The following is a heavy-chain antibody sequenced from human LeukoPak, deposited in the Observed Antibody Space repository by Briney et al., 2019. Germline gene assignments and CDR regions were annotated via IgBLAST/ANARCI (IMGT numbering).Heavy chain of an antibody. CDR3: ASHSLDSSSAGDDYYYYMDV. V-gene: IGHV1-2*02. Sequence: ASVKVSCKASGYTFTGYYMHWVRQAPGQGLEWMGWINPNSGGTNYAQKFQGRVTMTRDTSISTVYMELSSLRSEDTAVYYCASHSLDSSSAGDDYYYYMDVWGKGTTVTVSS. D-gene: IGHD6-6*01. CDR1: GYTFTGYY. CDR2: INPNSGGT. J-gene: IGHJ6*03.